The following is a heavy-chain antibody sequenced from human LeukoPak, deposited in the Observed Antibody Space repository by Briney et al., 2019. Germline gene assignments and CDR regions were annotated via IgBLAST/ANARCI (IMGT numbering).Heavy chain of an antibody. V-gene: IGHV3-11*01. CDR1: GFTFSDYY. CDR3: ARGESDYADYYPPDY. J-gene: IGHJ4*02. D-gene: IGHD4-17*01. CDR2: ISSSGSTI. Sequence: PGGSLRLSCAASGFTFSDYYMSWIRQAPGKGLEWVSYISSSGSTIYYADSVKGRFTISRDNAKNSLYLQMNSLRAEDTAVYYCARGESDYADYYPPDYWGQGTLVTVSS.